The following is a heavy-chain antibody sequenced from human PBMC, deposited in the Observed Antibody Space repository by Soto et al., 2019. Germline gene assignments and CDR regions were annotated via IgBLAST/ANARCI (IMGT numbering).Heavy chain of an antibody. V-gene: IGHV1-3*01. CDR3: ARDHMRYFDWMPRYYYGMDV. J-gene: IGHJ6*02. CDR1: GYTFTSYA. CDR2: INAGNGNT. Sequence: ASVKVSCKVSGYTFTSYAMHWVRQAPGQRLEWMGWINAGNGNTKYSQKFQGRVTITRDTSASTAYMELSSLRSEDTAVYYCARDHMRYFDWMPRYYYGMDVWGQGTTVTVSS. D-gene: IGHD3-9*01.